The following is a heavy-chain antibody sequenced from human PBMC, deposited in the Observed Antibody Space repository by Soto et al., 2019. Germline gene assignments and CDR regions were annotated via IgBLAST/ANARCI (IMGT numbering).Heavy chain of an antibody. CDR3: ATLGTITWLERSLDY. Sequence: ASVKVSCKVSGYTLTELSMHWVRQAPGKGLEWMGGFDPEDGETIYAQKFQGRVTMTEDTSTDTAYMELSSLRSEDTAVYYCATLGTITWLERSLDYWGQGTLVTVSS. D-gene: IGHD6-19*01. CDR2: FDPEDGET. CDR1: GYTLTELS. J-gene: IGHJ4*02. V-gene: IGHV1-24*01.